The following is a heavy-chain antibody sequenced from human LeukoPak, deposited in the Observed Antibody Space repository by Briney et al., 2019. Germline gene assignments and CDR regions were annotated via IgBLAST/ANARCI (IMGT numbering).Heavy chain of an antibody. CDR2: FEQSGSS. CDR1: GYSLRSGYY. J-gene: IGHJ4*02. Sequence: SETLSLTCTVSGYSLRSGYYWGWIRQPPGKGRGWSVTFEQSGSSYYNPSPKTRVNISVDTSKNQFSLKLTSVTASDTAIDYCAKCAVSGITYWGQGTLVTVSS. D-gene: IGHD6-19*01. V-gene: IGHV4-38-2*02. CDR3: AKCAVSGITY.